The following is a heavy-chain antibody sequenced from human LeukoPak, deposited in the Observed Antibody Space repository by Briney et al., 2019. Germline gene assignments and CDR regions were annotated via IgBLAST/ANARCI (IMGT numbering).Heavy chain of an antibody. CDR2: TYYRSKWYN. Sequence: SQTLSLTCAISGDSVSSNSATWNWIRQSPSRGLEWLGRTYYRSKWYNDYAVSVKSRMTINPDTSKNQFSLQLNSVTPEDTAVYYCTRGRGSSWYGAGAPFDYWSQGTLVTVSS. CDR1: GDSVSSNSAT. CDR3: TRGRGSSWYGAGAPFDY. D-gene: IGHD6-13*01. J-gene: IGHJ4*02. V-gene: IGHV6-1*01.